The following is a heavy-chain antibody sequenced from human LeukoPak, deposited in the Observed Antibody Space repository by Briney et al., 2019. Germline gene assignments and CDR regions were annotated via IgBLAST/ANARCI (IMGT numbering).Heavy chain of an antibody. Sequence: SETLSLTCTVSGGSISSSSYYWGWIRQPPGKGLEWIGSIYYSGGTYYNPSLKSRVTISVDTSKNQFSLKLSSVTAADTAVYYCARDFEQLPYYMDVWGKGTTVTVSS. CDR1: GGSISSSSYY. D-gene: IGHD6-6*01. J-gene: IGHJ6*03. CDR2: IYYSGGT. CDR3: ARDFEQLPYYMDV. V-gene: IGHV4-39*07.